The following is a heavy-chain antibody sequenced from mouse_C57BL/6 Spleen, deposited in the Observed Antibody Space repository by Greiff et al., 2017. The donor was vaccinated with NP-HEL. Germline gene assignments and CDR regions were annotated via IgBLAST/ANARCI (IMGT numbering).Heavy chain of an antibody. CDR2: INPNYGTT. V-gene: IGHV1-39*01. J-gene: IGHJ3*01. CDR1: GYSFTDYN. D-gene: IGHD1-1*01. Sequence: VQLQQSGPELVKPGASVKISCKASGYSFTDYNMNWVKQSNGKSLEWIGVINPNYGTTSYNQKFKGKATLTVDQSSSTAYMQLNSLTSEDSAVYYCASAHYYGSSYGFAYWGQGTLVTVSA. CDR3: ASAHYYGSSYGFAY.